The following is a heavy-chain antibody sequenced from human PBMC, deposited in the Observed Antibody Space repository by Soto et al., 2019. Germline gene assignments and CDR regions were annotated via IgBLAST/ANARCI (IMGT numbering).Heavy chain of an antibody. CDR2: IWYDGSNK. J-gene: IGHJ6*02. Sequence: GGSLRLSCAASGFTFSSYGMHWVRQAPGKGLEWVAVIWYDGSNKYYADSVKGRFTISRDNSKNTLYLQMNSLRAEDTAVYYCARGPYFDWFYYYYGMDVWGQGTTVTVSS. CDR3: ARGPYFDWFYYYYGMDV. CDR1: GFTFSSYG. V-gene: IGHV3-33*01. D-gene: IGHD3-9*01.